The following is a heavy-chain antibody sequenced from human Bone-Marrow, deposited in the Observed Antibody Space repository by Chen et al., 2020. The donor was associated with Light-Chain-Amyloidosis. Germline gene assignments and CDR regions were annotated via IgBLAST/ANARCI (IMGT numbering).Heavy chain of an antibody. Sequence: QVQLVQSGAEVKQPGSSVKVSCKASGGTFSSYAIRWVRQAPGQGLEWMGGILPIFGTANYAQKFQGRVTITADESTSTAYMELSSLRSEDTAVYYCARARLQYSSGWPFDYWGQGTLVTVSS. V-gene: IGHV1-69*01. J-gene: IGHJ4*02. D-gene: IGHD6-19*01. CDR1: GGTFSSYA. CDR2: ILPIFGTA. CDR3: ARARLQYSSGWPFDY.